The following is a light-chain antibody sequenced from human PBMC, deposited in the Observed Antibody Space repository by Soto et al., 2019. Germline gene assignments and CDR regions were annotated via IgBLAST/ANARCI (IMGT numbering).Light chain of an antibody. Sequence: DIVMTQSPDSLAVSLGERATINCKSSQSVLNSSKNKNYLAWYQQKPGQAPKLLIYWASTRESGVPDRFSGSGSGTDFTLTISSLQAEDAAVYYCQQYYRSSWTFGQGTKVEIK. V-gene: IGKV4-1*01. CDR1: QSVLNSSKNKNY. CDR3: QQYYRSSWT. CDR2: WAS. J-gene: IGKJ1*01.